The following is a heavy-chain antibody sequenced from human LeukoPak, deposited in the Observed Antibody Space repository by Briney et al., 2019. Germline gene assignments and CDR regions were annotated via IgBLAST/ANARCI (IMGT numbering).Heavy chain of an antibody. CDR2: IYCSGST. V-gene: IGHV4-31*03. CDR1: GGSISSGGYY. Sequence: SQTLSLTCTVSGGSISSGGYYWSWIRQHPGKGLEWIGYIYCSGSTYYNPSLKSRVTISVDTSKNQFSLKLSSVTAADTAVYYCARAGYGSGSSLDYWGQGTLVTVSS. D-gene: IGHD3-10*01. CDR3: ARAGYGSGSSLDY. J-gene: IGHJ4*02.